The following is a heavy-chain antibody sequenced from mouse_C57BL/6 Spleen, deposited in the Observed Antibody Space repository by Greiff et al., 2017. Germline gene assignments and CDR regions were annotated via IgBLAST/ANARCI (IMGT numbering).Heavy chain of an antibody. CDR2: IDPSDSET. D-gene: IGHD1-1*01. Sequence: VQLKQPGAELVRPGSSVKLSCKASGYTFTSYWMHWVKQRPIQGLEWIGNIDPSDSETHYNQKFKDKATLTVDKSSSTAYMQLSSLTSEDSAVYYCARKAYGSSYDYWGQGTTLTVSS. J-gene: IGHJ2*01. CDR3: ARKAYGSSYDY. CDR1: GYTFTSYW. V-gene: IGHV1-52*01.